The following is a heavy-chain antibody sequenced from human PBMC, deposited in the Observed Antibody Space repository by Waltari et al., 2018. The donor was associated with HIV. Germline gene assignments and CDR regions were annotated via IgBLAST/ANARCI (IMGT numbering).Heavy chain of an antibody. CDR1: GFNFRYSG. Sequence: QAQLVESGGGVVQPGGSLRLSCAASGFNFRYSGIHWVRQTPGKWLQWAAVISDDGHKTFYADSVRGRFTSSRDNSNNKLSLQMNSLRPEDAGIYYCVKDGPPVEKSDYFELWGQGTLVTVSS. J-gene: IGHJ4*02. D-gene: IGHD3-9*01. CDR3: VKDGPPVEKSDYFEL. CDR2: ISDDGHKT. V-gene: IGHV3-30*18.